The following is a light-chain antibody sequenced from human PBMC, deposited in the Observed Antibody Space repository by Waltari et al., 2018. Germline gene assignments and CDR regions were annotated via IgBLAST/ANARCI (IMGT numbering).Light chain of an antibody. CDR1: SSDIGGYSF. V-gene: IGLV2-14*03. CDR3: SSYSNTNTPYVVLL. CDR2: DVS. Sequence: QSALTQPASVSGSPGQSITISCTGTSSDIGGYSFVSWYQQHPGKAPKLMIYDVSNRPSGFSVRFSSSKSGNTASLTISVLQAEDEADYYCSSYSNTNTPYVVLLYGGGTKLTVL. J-gene: IGLJ2*01.